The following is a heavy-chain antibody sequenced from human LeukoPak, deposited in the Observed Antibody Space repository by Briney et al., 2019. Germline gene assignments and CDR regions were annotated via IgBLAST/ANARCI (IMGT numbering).Heavy chain of an antibody. CDR1: GYTFTSYG. J-gene: IGHJ4*02. CDR2: MNPNSGNT. Sequence: ASVKVSCKASGYTFTSYGISWVRQATGQGLEWMGWMNPNSGNTGYAQKFQGRVTMTRNTSISTAYMELSSLRSEDTAVYYCARGVGEYDSSAFDYWGQGTLVTVSS. D-gene: IGHD3-22*01. V-gene: IGHV1-8*02. CDR3: ARGVGEYDSSAFDY.